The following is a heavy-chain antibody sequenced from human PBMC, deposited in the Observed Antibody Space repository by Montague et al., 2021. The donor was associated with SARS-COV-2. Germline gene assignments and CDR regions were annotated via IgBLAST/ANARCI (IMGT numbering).Heavy chain of an antibody. CDR1: GFSLSTSGMC. J-gene: IGHJ3*02. CDR2: XDWDDEK. Sequence: PALVKPTQTLTLTCTFSGFSLSTSGMCVSWIRQPPGKAREWLARXDWDDEKYYSTSLKTRLTISKDTSKNQVVLTMTNMDPVDTATYYCARGYYDILTGYLDAFDIWGQGTMVTVSS. CDR3: ARGYYDILTGYLDAFDI. D-gene: IGHD3-9*01. V-gene: IGHV2-70*11.